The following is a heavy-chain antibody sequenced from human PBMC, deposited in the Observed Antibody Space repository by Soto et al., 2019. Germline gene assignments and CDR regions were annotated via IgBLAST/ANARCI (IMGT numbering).Heavy chain of an antibody. D-gene: IGHD3-9*01. CDR2: ISSSGSTR. CDR1: GFTFLLYY. CDR3: AKIISVLRYFDWHDY. V-gene: IGHV3-48*03. J-gene: IGHJ4*02. Sequence: GCSLRLSCAASGFTFLLYYITWVRQAPGKGLEWVSYISSSGSTRYYAASLKGRFPLSRSPAKPSLSLQMNSLRAEDTAVYYCAKIISVLRYFDWHDYWGQGTLVTVSS.